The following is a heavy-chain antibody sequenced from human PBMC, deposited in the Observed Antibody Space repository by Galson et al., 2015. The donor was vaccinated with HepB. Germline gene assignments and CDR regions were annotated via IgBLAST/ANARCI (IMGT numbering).Heavy chain of an antibody. V-gene: IGHV3-21*01. D-gene: IGHD1-26*01. CDR2: ISSSSSYI. CDR1: GFTFSSYS. Sequence: SLRLSCAASGFTFSSYSVNWVRQAPGKGLEWVSSISSSSSYIYYADSVKGRLTISRDNARNSLYLQMNSLRAEDTAVYYCARALGGRYSASPLDYWGEGTLFTVS. J-gene: IGHJ4*02. CDR3: ARALGGRYSASPLDY.